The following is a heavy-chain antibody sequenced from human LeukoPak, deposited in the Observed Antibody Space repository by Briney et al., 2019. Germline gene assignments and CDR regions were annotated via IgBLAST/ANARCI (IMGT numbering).Heavy chain of an antibody. CDR2: IYPGDSDT. CDR1: GYSFTSYW. D-gene: IGHD2-21*01. CDR3: ARHVAYCGGDCSNFDY. J-gene: IGHJ4*02. Sequence: GESLKISCKGSGYSFTSYWIGWVRQMPGKGLEWMGIIYPGDSDTRYSPSFQGQVTISADKSISTAYLQWSSLKASDTPMYYCARHVAYCGGDCSNFDYWGQGTLVTVSS. V-gene: IGHV5-51*01.